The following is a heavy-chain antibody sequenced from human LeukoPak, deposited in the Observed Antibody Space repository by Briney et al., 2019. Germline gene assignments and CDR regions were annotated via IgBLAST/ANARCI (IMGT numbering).Heavy chain of an antibody. CDR3: ARRRSITIFGVAKGYYMDV. J-gene: IGHJ6*03. Sequence: ETLSLTCTVSGGSISSYYWSWIRQPAGKGLEWIGRIYTSGSTNYNPSLKSRVTMSVDTSKNQFSLKLSSVTAADTAVYYCARRRSITIFGVAKGYYMDVWGKGTTVTVSS. V-gene: IGHV4-4*07. D-gene: IGHD3-3*01. CDR1: GGSISSYY. CDR2: IYTSGST.